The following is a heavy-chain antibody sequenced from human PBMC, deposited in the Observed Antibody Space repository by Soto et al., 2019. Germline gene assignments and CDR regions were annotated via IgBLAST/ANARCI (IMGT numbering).Heavy chain of an antibody. CDR2: IYYSGST. D-gene: IGHD4-17*01. CDR3: ARIDYGDYYFDY. CDR1: GGSISSGDYY. V-gene: IGHV4-30-4*01. J-gene: IGHJ4*02. Sequence: SETLSLTCTVSGGSISSGDYYWSWIRQPPGKGLEWIGYIYYSGSTYYNPSLKSRVTISVDTSKNQFSLKLSSVTAADTAVYYCARIDYGDYYFDYWGQGTLVTVSS.